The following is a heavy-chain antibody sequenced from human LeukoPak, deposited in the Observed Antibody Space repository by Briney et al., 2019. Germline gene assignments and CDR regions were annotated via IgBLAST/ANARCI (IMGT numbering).Heavy chain of an antibody. V-gene: IGHV3-7*01. Sequence: GGSLRLSCVASGFTFRNYWMSWVRQAPGKGLEWVANIKQDGSEKYYVDSVKGRFTISRDNAKNSLYLQMNSLKAEDTAVYYCAREPPLYSIQYYFDYWGQGTLVTVSS. CDR1: GFTFRNYW. D-gene: IGHD6-13*01. CDR3: AREPPLYSIQYYFDY. CDR2: IKQDGSEK. J-gene: IGHJ4*02.